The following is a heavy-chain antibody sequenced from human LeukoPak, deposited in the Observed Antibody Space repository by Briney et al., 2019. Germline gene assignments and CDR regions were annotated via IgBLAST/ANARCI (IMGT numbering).Heavy chain of an antibody. CDR3: ARAVYVWGSYRWSFNNWFDP. V-gene: IGHV4-61*02. D-gene: IGHD3-16*02. J-gene: IGHJ5*02. Sequence: SQTLSLTCTVSGGSISSGRYYWSWIRQPAGKELEWIGRIYTSGSTTDNPSLKRRISTTVDTSKNQFSLKLSSVTAADTAVYYSARAVYVWGSYRWSFNNWFDPWGQGNLVTVSS. CDR1: GGSISSGRYY. CDR2: IYTSGST.